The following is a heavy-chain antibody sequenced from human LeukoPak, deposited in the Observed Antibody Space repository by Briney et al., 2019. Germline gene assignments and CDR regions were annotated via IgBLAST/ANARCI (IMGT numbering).Heavy chain of an antibody. CDR1: GGSISSSSYY. V-gene: IGHV4-61*01. Sequence: SETLSLTCTVSGGSISSSSYYWSWIRQPPGKGLEWIGYIYYSGSTIYNPSLKSRVTISVDTSRNQFSLKLNSVTAADTAVYYCARTPGGMDVWGQGTTVTVSS. J-gene: IGHJ6*02. CDR3: ARTPGGMDV. CDR2: IYYSGST.